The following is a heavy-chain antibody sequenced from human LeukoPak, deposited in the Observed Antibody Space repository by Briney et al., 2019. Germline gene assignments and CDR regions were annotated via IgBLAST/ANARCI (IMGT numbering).Heavy chain of an antibody. CDR2: INYNGAIT. J-gene: IGHJ4*02. Sequence: GGSLRLSSATSGFTFVDYGLSWVRRAPGKGLEWLCAINYNGAITDYADSVKGRFTISRDNAKNSLYLRMDSLRAEDTALYYCARDRLGPSFSVSHFDLWGQGTLVTVSS. CDR3: ARDRLGPSFSVSHFDL. D-gene: IGHD3-3*02. V-gene: IGHV3-20*04. CDR1: GFTFVDYG.